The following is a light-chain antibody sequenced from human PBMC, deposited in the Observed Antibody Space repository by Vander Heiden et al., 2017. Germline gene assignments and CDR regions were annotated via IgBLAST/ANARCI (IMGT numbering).Light chain of an antibody. CDR1: NIGSKS. V-gene: IGLV3-21*02. CDR3: QLWDDTSDHPGV. CDR2: DDS. J-gene: IGLJ3*02. Sequence: SYVLPPPPSLSVAPGPTARIPCEEKNIGSKSVHWYQDKPGQAPVLVVYDDSDRPSGIPERFSGSNSGNTATLTVSRGEAGDAADYYCQLWDDTSDHPGVFGGGTKLTVL.